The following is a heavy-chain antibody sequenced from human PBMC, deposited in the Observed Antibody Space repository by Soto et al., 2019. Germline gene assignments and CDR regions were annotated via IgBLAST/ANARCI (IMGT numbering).Heavy chain of an antibody. Sequence: EVQLVESGGGLVQPGGSLRLSCAASGFTFRKFWMSWVRQAPGKGLEWVANIKPDGSEKKYVDSVKGRFTISRDNAKNSLYLQMNSLRDDDTAVYYCARVGQQLPHMYNWFDPWGQGTLLIVSS. CDR2: IKPDGSEK. CDR3: ARVGQQLPHMYNWFDP. V-gene: IGHV3-7*01. CDR1: GFTFRKFW. J-gene: IGHJ5*02. D-gene: IGHD4-4*01.